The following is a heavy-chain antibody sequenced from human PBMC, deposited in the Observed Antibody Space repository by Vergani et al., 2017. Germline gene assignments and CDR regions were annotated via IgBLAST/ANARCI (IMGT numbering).Heavy chain of an antibody. CDR3: ARDLSAVPDVNWFDP. D-gene: IGHD2-2*01. CDR1: GYTFSDYY. Sequence: QVHLVQSGAEVKKPGTSVKVSCKASGYTFSDYYMHWVRQAPGQRLEWMGWINPNSGGTNYAQKFQGRVTMTRDTSISSAYMELSRLRSDDTAVYYCARDLSAVPDVNWFDPWGQGTLVTVSS. J-gene: IGHJ5*02. CDR2: INPNSGGT. V-gene: IGHV1-2*02.